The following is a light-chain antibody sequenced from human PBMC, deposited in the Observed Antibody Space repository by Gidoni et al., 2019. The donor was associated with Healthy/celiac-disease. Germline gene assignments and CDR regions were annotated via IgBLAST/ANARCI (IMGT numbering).Light chain of an antibody. V-gene: IGKV3-11*01. CDR2: DAS. CDR3: QQRPNGQDT. CDR1: QSVSSY. J-gene: IGKJ4*01. Sequence: EIVLTQSPATLSLSPGERATLSCRASQSVSSYLAWYQQKPGQAPRLLIDDASNRATGIPARFSGSGSGTDFTLTISSLEPEDFAVYYCQQRPNGQDTFGGGTKVEIK.